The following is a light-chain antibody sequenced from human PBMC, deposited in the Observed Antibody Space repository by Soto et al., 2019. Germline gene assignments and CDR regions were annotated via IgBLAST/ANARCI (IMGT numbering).Light chain of an antibody. Sequence: DIQMTQSPASLSASVGDSITITCRASQAINNWVAWYQQKPERAPTPLIYATSTLESGVPSRFSGSASGTDFTLTISGLQPEDFATYFCQQYGDYPPTFGPGTKVDVK. CDR1: QAINNW. CDR2: ATS. V-gene: IGKV1D-16*01. CDR3: QQYGDYPPT. J-gene: IGKJ3*01.